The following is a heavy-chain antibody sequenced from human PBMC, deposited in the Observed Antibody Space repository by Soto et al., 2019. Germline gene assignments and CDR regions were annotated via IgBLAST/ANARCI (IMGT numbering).Heavy chain of an antibody. D-gene: IGHD2-2*01. CDR2: IIPMVTVT. Sequence: QVHLIQSGAEVKKPGSSVKVSCKAAGGTFNTYTLIWVRQAPGHGLAWMGRIIPMVTVTNSAQKFQGRLTLTADKSTGTAFMELTSLRSDDTAVYYCSIGSWSAETFDVWGQGTMVPVSS. CDR3: SIGSWSAETFDV. J-gene: IGHJ3*01. CDR1: GGTFNTYT. V-gene: IGHV1-69*02.